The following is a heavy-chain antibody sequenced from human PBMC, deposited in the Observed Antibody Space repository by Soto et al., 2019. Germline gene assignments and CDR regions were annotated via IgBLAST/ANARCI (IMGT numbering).Heavy chain of an antibody. CDR2: IHSEGTNTYI. J-gene: IGHJ4*02. CDR1: GFSFSAYW. D-gene: IGHD2-8*01. Sequence: EEHLVESGGGLVQPGGSLRLSCAGSGFSFSAYWMDWVRQAPGKGLVWVSRIHSEGTNTYIGYADSVKGRFTASTDNAKNTMYLQMSSLRAEDTGIYYCARHVDAGSSLWGQGTLVIVSS. CDR3: ARHVDAGSSL. V-gene: IGHV3-74*01.